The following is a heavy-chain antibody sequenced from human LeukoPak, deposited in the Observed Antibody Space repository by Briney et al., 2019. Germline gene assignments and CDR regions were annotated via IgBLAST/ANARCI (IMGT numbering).Heavy chain of an antibody. Sequence: GGSLRLSCAASGFTFSSYSMNWVRQAPGKGLEWVSSISSSSSYIYYADSVKGRFTISRDNAKNSLHLQMNSLRAEDTAVYYCARDWDSGSYSYYYGMDVWGQGTTVTVSS. J-gene: IGHJ6*02. D-gene: IGHD1-26*01. CDR2: ISSSSSYI. CDR3: ARDWDSGSYSYYYGMDV. V-gene: IGHV3-21*01. CDR1: GFTFSSYS.